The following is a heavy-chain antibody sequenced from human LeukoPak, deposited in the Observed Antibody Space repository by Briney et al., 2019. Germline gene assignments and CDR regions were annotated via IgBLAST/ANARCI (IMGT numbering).Heavy chain of an antibody. CDR2: VNPNSGGT. J-gene: IGHJ3*02. CDR1: GYTFTGYY. Sequence: GASVKVSCKASGYTFTGYYMHWVRQAPGQGLEWMRWVNPNSGGTNYAQKFQGRVTMTRDTSISTAYMELSRLTSDDTAVYYCARETTGDDAFDIWGQGTMVIVSS. V-gene: IGHV1-2*02. CDR3: ARETTGDDAFDI. D-gene: IGHD1-1*01.